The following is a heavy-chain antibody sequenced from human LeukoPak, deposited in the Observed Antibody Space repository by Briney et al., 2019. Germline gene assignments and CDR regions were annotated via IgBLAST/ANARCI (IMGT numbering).Heavy chain of an antibody. Sequence: PGGSLRLSCAVSGFAFGSEAMSWVRQSPARGLEWVASISPGGGTTYYADYVKGRFIISRDNSKNTLYLQMNSLRAEDTAVYYCAGGLLGCSRGSCYPTDYWGQGTLVIVSS. CDR2: ISPGGGTT. CDR3: AGGLLGCSRGSCYPTDY. J-gene: IGHJ4*02. CDR1: GFAFGSEA. V-gene: IGHV3-23*01. D-gene: IGHD2-15*01.